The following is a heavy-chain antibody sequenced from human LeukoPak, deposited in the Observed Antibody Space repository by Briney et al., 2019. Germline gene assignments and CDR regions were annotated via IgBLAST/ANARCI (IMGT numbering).Heavy chain of an antibody. CDR3: AASSGGFRDI. CDR2: IWYDGSNK. J-gene: IGHJ3*02. D-gene: IGHD3-22*01. Sequence: GRSLRLSCAASGFTFSSYGVHWVRQAPGKGLEWVAVIWYDGSNKYYADSVKGRFTISRDNSKNTLYLQMNSLRAEDTAVYYCAASSGGFRDIWGQGTMVTVSS. CDR1: GFTFSSYG. V-gene: IGHV3-33*01.